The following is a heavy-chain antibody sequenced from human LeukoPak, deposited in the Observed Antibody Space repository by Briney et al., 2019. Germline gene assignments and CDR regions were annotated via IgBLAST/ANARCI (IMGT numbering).Heavy chain of an antibody. D-gene: IGHD6-13*01. J-gene: IGHJ6*03. CDR1: GYSISSGYY. Sequence: SETLSLTCTVSGYSISSGYYWGWIRQPPGKGLEWIGSIYHSGSTYYNPSLKSRVTISVDTSKDQFSLKLSSVTAADTAVYYCARADYSSTWSHDYYYMDVWGKGTTVTVSS. V-gene: IGHV4-38-2*02. CDR2: IYHSGST. CDR3: ARADYSSTWSHDYYYMDV.